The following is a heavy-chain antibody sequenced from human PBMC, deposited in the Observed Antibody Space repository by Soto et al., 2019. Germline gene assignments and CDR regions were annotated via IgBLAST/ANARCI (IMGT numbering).Heavy chain of an antibody. D-gene: IGHD2-2*01. CDR1: GGSISSGGHY. CDR3: ARDKHCSSTSCYRGSGSWFDP. CDR2: IYYSGST. J-gene: IGHJ5*02. V-gene: IGHV4-31*03. Sequence: SETLSLTCSVSGGSISSGGHYRSWIRQHPGKGPEWIGYIYYSGSTYYNPSLKSRVTISVDTSKNQFSLKLSSVTAADTAVYYCARDKHCSSTSCYRGSGSWFDPWGQGTLVTVSS.